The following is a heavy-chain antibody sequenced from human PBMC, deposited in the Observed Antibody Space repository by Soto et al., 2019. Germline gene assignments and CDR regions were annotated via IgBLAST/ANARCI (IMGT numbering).Heavy chain of an antibody. Sequence: PSETLSLTCTVSGGSISSGDYYWSWIRQPPGKGLEWIGYIYYSGSTYYNPSLKSRVTISVDTSKNQFSLKLSSVTAADTAVYYCARFSLPATDIFADYWGQGTLVTVSS. CDR3: ARFSLPATDIFADY. V-gene: IGHV4-30-4*01. CDR2: IYYSGST. D-gene: IGHD2-2*01. J-gene: IGHJ4*02. CDR1: GGSISSGDYY.